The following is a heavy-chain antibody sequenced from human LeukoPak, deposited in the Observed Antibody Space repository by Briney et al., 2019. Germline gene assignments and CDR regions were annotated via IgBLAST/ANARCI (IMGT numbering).Heavy chain of an antibody. Sequence: GGSLRLSCAASGFSFTNAWMSWVRQAPGKGLEWVSYISSSGSTIYYADSVKGRFTISRDNAKNSLYLQMNSLRAEDTAVYYCASSGYYAYYYYGMDVWGQGTTVTVSS. D-gene: IGHD3-22*01. V-gene: IGHV3-11*04. CDR3: ASSGYYAYYYYGMDV. J-gene: IGHJ6*02. CDR1: GFSFTNAW. CDR2: ISSSGSTI.